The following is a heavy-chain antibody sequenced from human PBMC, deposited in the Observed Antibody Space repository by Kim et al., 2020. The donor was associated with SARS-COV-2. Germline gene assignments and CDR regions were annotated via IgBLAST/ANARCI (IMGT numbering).Heavy chain of an antibody. D-gene: IGHD3-10*01. CDR2: ISSSSSYT. CDR3: ARDYGSGEYFDY. V-gene: IGHV3-21*01. J-gene: IGHJ4*02. Sequence: GGSLRLSCAASGFTFSSYSMNWVRQAPGKGLEWVSSISSSSSYTYYADSVKGRFTISRDNAKNSLYLQMNSLRAEDTAVYYCARDYGSGEYFDYWGQGTLVIVSS. CDR1: GFTFSSYS.